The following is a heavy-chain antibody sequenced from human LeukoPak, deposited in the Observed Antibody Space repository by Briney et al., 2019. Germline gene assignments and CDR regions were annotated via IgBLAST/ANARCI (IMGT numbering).Heavy chain of an antibody. CDR3: AREVHMDDFWSGQNDYFDY. J-gene: IGHJ4*02. CDR1: GYTFTGYY. D-gene: IGHD3-3*01. V-gene: IGHV1-24*01. Sequence: ASVKVSCKASGYTFTGYYLHWVRQAPGKGLEWMGGFDPEDGETIYAQKFQGRVTMTEDTSTDTAYMELSSLRSEDTAVYYCAREVHMDDFWSGQNDYFDYWGQGTLVTVSS. CDR2: FDPEDGET.